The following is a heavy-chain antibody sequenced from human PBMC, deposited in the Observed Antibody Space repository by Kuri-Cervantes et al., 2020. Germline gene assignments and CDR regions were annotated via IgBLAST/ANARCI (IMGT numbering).Heavy chain of an antibody. D-gene: IGHD2/OR15-2a*01. J-gene: IGHJ4*02. CDR1: GFTFSNAW. V-gene: IGHV3-74*01. Sequence: GGSLRLSCAASGFTFSNAWMSWVRQAPGKGLEWVSGISWNSGSIGYADSVKGRFTISRDNAKNTVYLEMNSVRAEDTAVYYCVREIGALDDWGQGTLVTVSS. CDR3: VREIGALDD. CDR2: ISWNSGSI.